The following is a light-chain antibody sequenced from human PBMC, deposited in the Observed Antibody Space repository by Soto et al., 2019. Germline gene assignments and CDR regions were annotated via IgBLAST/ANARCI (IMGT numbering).Light chain of an antibody. CDR2: DVS. J-gene: IGLJ1*01. Sequence: QLVLTQPRSVSGSPGQSVTISCTGTSSDVGGYNYVSWYQQHPGKAPKLMIYDVSKRPSGVPDRFSGSKSGNAASLTISGLQAEDEADYHCCSYAGSYTFGVFGTGTKLTVL. CDR3: CSYAGSYTFGV. V-gene: IGLV2-11*01. CDR1: SSDVGGYNY.